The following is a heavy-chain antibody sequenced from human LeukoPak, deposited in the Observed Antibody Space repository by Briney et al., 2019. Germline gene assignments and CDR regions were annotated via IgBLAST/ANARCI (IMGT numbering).Heavy chain of an antibody. J-gene: IGHJ6*02. V-gene: IGHV1-69*13. CDR1: GGTFSSYA. CDR3: ARDRSPEHYYASSHWDYYYGMDV. D-gene: IGHD3-22*01. CDR2: IIPIFNTA. Sequence: ASVKVSCKASGGTFSSYAISWVRQAPGQGLEWMGGIIPIFNTANYAQKFQGRVTITADESTSTAYMELSSLRSEDTAVYYCARDRSPEHYYASSHWDYYYGMDVWGQGTTVTVSS.